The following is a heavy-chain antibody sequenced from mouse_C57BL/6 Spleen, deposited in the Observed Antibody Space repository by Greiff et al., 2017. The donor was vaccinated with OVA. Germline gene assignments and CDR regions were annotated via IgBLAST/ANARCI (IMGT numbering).Heavy chain of an antibody. CDR3: ARGGVYSKYYFDY. D-gene: IGHD2-5*01. Sequence: VQLQQPGAELVRPGSSVKLSCKASGYTFTSYWMHWVKQRPIQGLEWIGNIDPSDSETHYNQKFKDKATLTVDKSSSTAYMQLSSLTSEDSAVYYCARGGVYSKYYFDYWGQGTTLTVSS. J-gene: IGHJ2*01. CDR1: GYTFTSYW. CDR2: IDPSDSET. V-gene: IGHV1-52*01.